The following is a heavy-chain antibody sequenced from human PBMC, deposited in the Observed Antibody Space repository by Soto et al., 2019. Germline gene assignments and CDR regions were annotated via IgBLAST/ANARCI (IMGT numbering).Heavy chain of an antibody. Sequence: QVHLVQSGASVQWPWASVKVSFNASGSSFTGSNMHWVRQAPGQGLECMGWIIPHSGETNYAQKFEARDTLARDTSRSTAYMQLSGLTSDNTGVYYCARETDDFTNWAKDLWGQGTMVTVSS. V-gene: IGHV1-2*02. CDR1: GSSFTGSN. D-gene: IGHD7-27*01. CDR3: ARETDDFTNWAKDL. CDR2: IIPHSGET. J-gene: IGHJ5*02.